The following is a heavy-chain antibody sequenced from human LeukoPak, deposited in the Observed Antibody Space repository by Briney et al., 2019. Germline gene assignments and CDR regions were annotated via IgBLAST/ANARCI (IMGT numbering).Heavy chain of an antibody. CDR2: IHYSGLT. J-gene: IGHJ4*02. V-gene: IGHV4-39*07. D-gene: IGHD3-22*01. Sequence: SETLSLTCTVSGGSILSTIYYWAWIRQPPGKGLEWIGSIHYSGLTYYNPSLKSRVTISIDTSKSQFSLKLTSVTAADTAVYYCARDGPVKWGQGTLVTVSS. CDR1: GGSILSTIYY. CDR3: ARDGPVK.